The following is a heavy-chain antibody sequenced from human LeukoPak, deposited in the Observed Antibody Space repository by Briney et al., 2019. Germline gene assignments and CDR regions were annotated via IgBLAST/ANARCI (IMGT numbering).Heavy chain of an antibody. D-gene: IGHD5-12*01. CDR2: INGDGSNT. J-gene: IGHJ4*02. Sequence: GGSLRLSCAASGFTFSRYWMHWVRQAPGKGLVWVSRINGDGSNTSYADSVKGRLTISRDNAKNTVYLQMNSLRAEDTAVYYCARDGYEDPFDYWGEGALVTVSS. V-gene: IGHV3-74*01. CDR3: ARDGYEDPFDY. CDR1: GFTFSRYW.